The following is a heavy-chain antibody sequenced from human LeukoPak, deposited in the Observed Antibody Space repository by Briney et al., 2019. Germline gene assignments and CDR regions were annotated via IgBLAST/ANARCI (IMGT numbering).Heavy chain of an antibody. D-gene: IGHD3-3*01. CDR3: APDETGGFLDY. Sequence: PSETLSLTCAVYGGSFSGYYWSWIRQPPGKGLEWIGEINHSGSTNYNPSLKSRVTISVDTSKNQFSLNLRSVTAADTAVYYCAPDETGGFLDYWGQGTLVTVSS. CDR2: INHSGST. CDR1: GGSFSGYY. J-gene: IGHJ4*02. V-gene: IGHV4-34*01.